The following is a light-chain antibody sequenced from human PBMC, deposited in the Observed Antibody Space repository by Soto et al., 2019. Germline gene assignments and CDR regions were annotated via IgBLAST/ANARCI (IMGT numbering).Light chain of an antibody. Sequence: EIVLTQSPATLSLSPGERATLSCRASQSINSKLAWYQQKPGQAPRLLIYGASIRATGIPARFSGSGSGTEFTLTISSLQSEDLAVYYCQEYNHWHPITFGGGTKVDIK. CDR3: QEYNHWHPIT. CDR1: QSINSK. J-gene: IGKJ4*01. V-gene: IGKV3-15*01. CDR2: GAS.